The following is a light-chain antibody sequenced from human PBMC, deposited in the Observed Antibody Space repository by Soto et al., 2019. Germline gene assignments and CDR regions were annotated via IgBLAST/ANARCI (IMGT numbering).Light chain of an antibody. Sequence: EIVLTQSPGTLSLSPGERATPSCRASQSVSSSYLAWYQQKPGQAPRLLIYGASSRATGIPDRFSGSGSGTDFTLTINRLEPEDFAVYYCQQYGTSPRTFGQGTKVDIK. CDR2: GAS. J-gene: IGKJ1*01. CDR3: QQYGTSPRT. V-gene: IGKV3-20*01. CDR1: QSVSSSY.